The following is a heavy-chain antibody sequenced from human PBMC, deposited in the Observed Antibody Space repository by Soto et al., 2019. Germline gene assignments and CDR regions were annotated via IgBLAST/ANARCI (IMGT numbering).Heavy chain of an antibody. V-gene: IGHV1-69*06. CDR2: IILIFGTA. CDR3: ASKAACGGDCYAVDS. J-gene: IGHJ4*02. D-gene: IGHD2-21*02. CDR1: GGIFSSNT. Sequence: QVYLVQSGAEVKKPGSSVKISCKASGGIFSSNTINWVRQAAGQGLEWMGGIILIFGTANYAEKVQGRVTITEDKDTKTESMELTSLRSEDTAVYYCASKAACGGDCYAVDSWGQGTLVTVSS.